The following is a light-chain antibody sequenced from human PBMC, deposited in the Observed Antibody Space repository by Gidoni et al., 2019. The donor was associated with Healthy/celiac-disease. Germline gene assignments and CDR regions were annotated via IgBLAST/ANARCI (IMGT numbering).Light chain of an antibody. CDR2: QDS. V-gene: IGLV3-1*01. CDR1: KLGDKY. CDR3: QAWDSSTCV. Sequence: SYELTQPPSVSVSPGQTASITCSGDKLGDKYACWYQQKPGQSPVLVIYQDSKRPSGIPERFSGSNSGNTAPLTISGTQAMDEADYYCQAWDSSTCVFGTGTKVTVL. J-gene: IGLJ1*01.